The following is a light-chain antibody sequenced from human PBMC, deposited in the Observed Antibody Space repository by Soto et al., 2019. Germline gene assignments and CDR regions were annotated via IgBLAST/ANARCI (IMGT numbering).Light chain of an antibody. V-gene: IGKV3D-11*02. J-gene: IGKJ5*01. CDR3: QQRSNWPPIT. CDR1: QSVSSR. CDR2: GAS. Sequence: EIVMTQSPGTLSLSPGERATLSCRASQSVSSRLAWYQQKPGQAPRLLISGASSRATGIPDRFSGSGLGTDFTLTISSLEPEDFAVYYCQQRSNWPPITFGQGTRLEIK.